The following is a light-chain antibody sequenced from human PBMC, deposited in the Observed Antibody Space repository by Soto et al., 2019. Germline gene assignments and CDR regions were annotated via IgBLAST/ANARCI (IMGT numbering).Light chain of an antibody. CDR2: KAS. CDR3: QQYNTYSWT. CDR1: QSIKNW. Sequence: DIQMTQSPSTLSASVGDRVTITCRASQSIKNWLAWYQQKPGEAPKLLIYKASTLESGVPSRFSGSGSGTEFTLTISCLQPDDVATYYCQQYNTYSWTFGPGTKVDI. V-gene: IGKV1-5*03. J-gene: IGKJ1*01.